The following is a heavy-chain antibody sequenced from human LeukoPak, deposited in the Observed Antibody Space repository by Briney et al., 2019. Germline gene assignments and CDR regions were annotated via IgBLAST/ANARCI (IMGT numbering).Heavy chain of an antibody. V-gene: IGHV3-9*03. Sequence: TGGSLRLSCAASGFTFDDYAMHWVRQAPGKGLEWVSGISWSSGSIGYADSVKGRFTISRDNAKNSLHLQMNSLRAEDMALYYCAKATVGNTVTPYFDYWGQGTLVTVSS. J-gene: IGHJ4*02. D-gene: IGHD4-17*01. CDR2: ISWSSGSI. CDR1: GFTFDDYA. CDR3: AKATVGNTVTPYFDY.